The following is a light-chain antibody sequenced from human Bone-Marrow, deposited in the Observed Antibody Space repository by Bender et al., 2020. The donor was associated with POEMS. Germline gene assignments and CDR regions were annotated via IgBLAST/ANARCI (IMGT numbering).Light chain of an antibody. J-gene: IGLJ2*01. CDR1: SGDIGDYNY. V-gene: IGLV2-14*03. CDR2: DFS. Sequence: HSALTQPASVSGSPGQSITISCTGGSGDIGDYNYVSWYQQHPGRAPKLLIYDFSYRPSGVSERFSGSKSGNTASLTISGLQAEDEADYYCSSYTSSNSVVFGGGTKLTVL. CDR3: SSYTSSNSVV.